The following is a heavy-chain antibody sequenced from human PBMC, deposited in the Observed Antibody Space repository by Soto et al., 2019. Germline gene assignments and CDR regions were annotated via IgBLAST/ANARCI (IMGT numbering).Heavy chain of an antibody. J-gene: IGHJ4*02. CDR2: SYYRGNT. D-gene: IGHD3-9*01. CDR3: ARLEGLATISYYFDF. Sequence: QLQLQESGPGLVKPSETLSLTCSVSGDSINSDKYYWGWIRQPTGKGLEWIGSSYYRGNTYYNPSLQQRVTISLDKSKSQFSLKLNSVTAADSAGYFCARLEGLATISYYFDFWGQGALVTVSS. CDR1: GDSINSDKYY. V-gene: IGHV4-39*01.